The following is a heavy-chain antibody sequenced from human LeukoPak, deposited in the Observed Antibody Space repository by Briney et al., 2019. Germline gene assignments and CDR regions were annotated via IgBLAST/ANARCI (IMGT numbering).Heavy chain of an antibody. Sequence: SETLSLTCDVYTCTINSYTEYRGWIRQSPGKGLEWIRSIYYSGTTYYNPSLKSRVTISVDTSKNQFSLKLSSVTAADTAVYYCARDWRYIYGPVGGWGQGTLVTVSS. D-gene: IGHD5-18*01. J-gene: IGHJ4*02. CDR2: IYYSGTT. CDR1: TCTINSYTEY. CDR3: ARDWRYIYGPVGG. V-gene: IGHV4-39*02.